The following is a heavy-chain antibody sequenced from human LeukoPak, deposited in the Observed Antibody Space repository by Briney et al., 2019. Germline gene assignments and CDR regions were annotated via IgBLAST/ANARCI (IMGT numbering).Heavy chain of an antibody. CDR3: ARHVPSKWLRSYYFDY. V-gene: IGHV4-39*01. D-gene: IGHD5-12*01. Sequence: PSETLSLTCTVSGGSISSSSYYWGWIRQPPGKGLEWIGRIYYSGSTYYNPSLKSRVTISVDTSKNQFSLKLSSVTAADTAVYYCARHVPSKWLRSYYFDYWGQGTLVTVSS. CDR1: GGSISSSSYY. J-gene: IGHJ4*02. CDR2: IYYSGST.